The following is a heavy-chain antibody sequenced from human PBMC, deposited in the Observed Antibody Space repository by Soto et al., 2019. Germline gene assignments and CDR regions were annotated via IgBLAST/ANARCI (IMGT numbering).Heavy chain of an antibody. Sequence: QVNLVQSGGGLVQPGRSLRLSCEASGFTFRNSGMEWIRQAPGKGLEWVARIWYDGSSQYYADSVKGRFTISRDNSKNTQYMEMNSVRVEETAVYYCARDMDSNYDGMDVWGQGTTVIVSS. CDR2: IWYDGSSQ. V-gene: IGHV3-30*19. D-gene: IGHD4-4*01. CDR3: ARDMDSNYDGMDV. J-gene: IGHJ6*02. CDR1: GFTFRNSG.